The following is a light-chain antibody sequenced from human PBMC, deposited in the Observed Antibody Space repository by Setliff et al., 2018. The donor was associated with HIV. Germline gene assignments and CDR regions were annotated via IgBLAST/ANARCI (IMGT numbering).Light chain of an antibody. Sequence: SALTQPASVSGSPGQSITISCTGTNSDIGGYNYVSWYQQHPGKGPKLIIFQVSNRPSGISDRFSGAKSGNTASLTISGLQAEDEAEYHCSAWRSSGPLVVFGTGTKGTV. CDR2: QVS. CDR3: SAWRSSGPLVV. J-gene: IGLJ1*01. V-gene: IGLV2-14*01. CDR1: NSDIGGYNY.